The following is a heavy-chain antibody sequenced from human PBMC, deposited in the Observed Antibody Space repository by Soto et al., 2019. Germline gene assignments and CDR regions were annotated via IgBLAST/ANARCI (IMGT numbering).Heavy chain of an antibody. CDR2: ISGSGAST. Sequence: EVQLLQSGGDLVQPGGSLRLSCAASGFRFSDYAMSWVRQAPGMGLEWVSSISGSGASTHYADSVKGRFTISRDNSKNTVYLQMNSLRADDSATFYCAESKRAVDGTVDVWGQGTAVTVSS. CDR1: GFRFSDYA. V-gene: IGHV3-23*01. CDR3: AESKRAVDGTVDV. J-gene: IGHJ6*02. D-gene: IGHD5-12*01.